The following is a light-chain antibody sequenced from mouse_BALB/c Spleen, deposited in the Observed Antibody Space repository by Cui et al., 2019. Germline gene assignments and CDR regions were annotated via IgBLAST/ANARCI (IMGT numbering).Light chain of an antibody. Sequence: IVMTQSHKFMSTSVGDRVSITCKASQDVGTAVAWYQQKPGQSPKLLIYWASTRHTGVPDRFTGSGSGTDFTLTISNVQSEDLADYFCQQYSSYPLTLGAGTKLELK. V-gene: IGKV6-23*01. J-gene: IGKJ5*01. CDR3: QQYSSYPLT. CDR2: WAS. CDR1: QDVGTA.